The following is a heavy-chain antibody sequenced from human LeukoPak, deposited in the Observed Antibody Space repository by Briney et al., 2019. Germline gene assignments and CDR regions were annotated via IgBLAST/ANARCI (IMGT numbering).Heavy chain of an antibody. V-gene: IGHV4-39*01. D-gene: IGHD6-25*01. CDR3: ARQLPTAAADTRGYFDY. CDR1: GGSISFISSSTYY. CDR2: LYYGESS. Sequence: PSETLSLTCTVSGGSISFISSSTYYWGWIRQAPGKGLEWIGSLYYGESSHYNPSLKSRATLSVDTSNNQFSLKLTSVTAADAAVYFWARQLPTAAADTRGYFDYWGQGTVVTVSS. J-gene: IGHJ4*02.